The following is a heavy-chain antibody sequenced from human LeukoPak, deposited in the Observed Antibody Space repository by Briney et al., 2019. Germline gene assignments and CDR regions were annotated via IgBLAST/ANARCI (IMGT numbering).Heavy chain of an antibody. CDR3: AKEGDYCSSSGCHKRGIDY. J-gene: IGHJ4*02. Sequence: GTSLRLSCAASGFTFSRYGMHWVRQAPGKGLEWVAVIWYDGSHDTYTDSVKGRFTVSRDNFKNVLHLQMNSLRVEDTAVYYCAKEGDYCSSSGCHKRGIDYWGQGTLVTVSS. CDR1: GFTFSRYG. V-gene: IGHV3-33*06. CDR2: IWYDGSHD. D-gene: IGHD2-2*01.